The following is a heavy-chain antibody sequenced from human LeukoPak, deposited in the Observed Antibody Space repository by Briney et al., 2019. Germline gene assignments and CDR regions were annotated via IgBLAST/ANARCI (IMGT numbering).Heavy chain of an antibody. Sequence: GGSLRLSCAASGFTVSSNYMSWVRQAPGKGLEWVSVIYSGGSTYYADSVKGRFTISRDNSKNTLYLQMNSLRAEDTAVYYCATMAGAKYYYDSSGWPVDYWGQGTLVTVSS. CDR3: ATMAGAKYYYDSSGWPVDY. J-gene: IGHJ4*02. CDR1: GFTVSSNY. D-gene: IGHD3-22*01. V-gene: IGHV3-53*01. CDR2: IYSGGST.